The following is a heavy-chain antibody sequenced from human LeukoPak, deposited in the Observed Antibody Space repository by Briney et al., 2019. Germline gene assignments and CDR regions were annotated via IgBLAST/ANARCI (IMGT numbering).Heavy chain of an antibody. D-gene: IGHD3-16*02. J-gene: IGHJ5*02. CDR3: ARDGLRRDYVWGSYRYNCFDP. CDR1: GFTFSSYA. Sequence: PGGSLRLSCAASGFTFSSYAMHWVRQAPGKGLEWVAVISYDGSNKYYADSVKGRFTISRDNSKNTLYLQMNSLRAEDTAVYYCARDGLRRDYVWGSYRYNCFDPWGQGTLVTVSS. V-gene: IGHV3-30-3*01. CDR2: ISYDGSNK.